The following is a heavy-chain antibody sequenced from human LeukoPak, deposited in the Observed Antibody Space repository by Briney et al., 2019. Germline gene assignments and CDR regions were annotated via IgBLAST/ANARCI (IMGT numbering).Heavy chain of an antibody. V-gene: IGHV4-59*01. CDR3: ARELDSSGLFDY. CDR2: IYYSGST. CDR1: GGSFSGYY. Sequence: SETLSLTCAVYGGSFSGYYWSWIRQPPGEGLEWIGYIYYSGSTNYNPSLKSRVTISVDTSKNQFSLKLSSVTAADTAVYYCARELDSSGLFDYWGQGTLVTVSS. J-gene: IGHJ4*02. D-gene: IGHD3-22*01.